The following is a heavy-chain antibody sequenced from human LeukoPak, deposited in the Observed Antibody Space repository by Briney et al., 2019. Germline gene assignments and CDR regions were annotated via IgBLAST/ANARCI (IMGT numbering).Heavy chain of an antibody. Sequence: PSETLSLTCTVSGSSISSYYWSWIRQPPGKGLEWIGYIYYSGSTNYNPSLKSRVTISVDTSKNQFSLKLSSVTAADTAVYYCASGGLMVTWFDPWGQGTLVTVSS. CDR1: GSSISSYY. CDR3: ASGGLMVTWFDP. D-gene: IGHD5-18*01. V-gene: IGHV4-59*01. CDR2: IYYSGST. J-gene: IGHJ5*02.